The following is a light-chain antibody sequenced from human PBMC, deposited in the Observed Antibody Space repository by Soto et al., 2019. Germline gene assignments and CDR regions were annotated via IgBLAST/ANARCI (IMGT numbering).Light chain of an antibody. CDR3: QSYDNTLRGFV. CDR2: GND. CDR1: SSNIGAPYD. Sequence: QSALTQPPSVSGAPGQRVTISCTGSSSNIGAPYDVQWYQQLPGTAPKLLIYGNDKRPFGVPGRFSASRSGTSASLAITGLQAEDEADFYCQSYDNTLRGFVFGTGTKVIV. J-gene: IGLJ1*01. V-gene: IGLV1-40*01.